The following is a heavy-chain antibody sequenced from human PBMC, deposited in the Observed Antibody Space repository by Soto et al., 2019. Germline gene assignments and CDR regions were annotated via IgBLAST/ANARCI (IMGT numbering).Heavy chain of an antibody. Sequence: QVQLVQSGAEVKKPGSSVKVSCTASGGTFSTSSINWVRQAPGQRPEWMGNILPIFGTADYAQKFQGRVTITADKSTNPAYMELRSLLSEDTAVYHCARVNEYGGNSDAFDIWGQGTVVNVSS. CDR2: ILPIFGTA. CDR1: GGTFSTSS. CDR3: ARVNEYGGNSDAFDI. J-gene: IGHJ3*02. V-gene: IGHV1-69*14. D-gene: IGHD4-17*01.